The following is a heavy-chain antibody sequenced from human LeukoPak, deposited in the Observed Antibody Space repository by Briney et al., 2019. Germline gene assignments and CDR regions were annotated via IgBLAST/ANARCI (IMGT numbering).Heavy chain of an antibody. Sequence: GESLKISCKGSGYSFTSYWIGWVRQMPGKGLEWMGIIYPGDSDTRYSPSFQGQVTFSADKSISTAYLQWSSLKASDTAMYYCARHVEGIVVAPAARHIRDYYYYYMDVWGKGTTVTVSS. CDR3: ARHVEGIVVAPAARHIRDYYYYYMDV. V-gene: IGHV5-51*01. CDR2: IYPGDSDT. CDR1: GYSFTSYW. J-gene: IGHJ6*03. D-gene: IGHD2-2*01.